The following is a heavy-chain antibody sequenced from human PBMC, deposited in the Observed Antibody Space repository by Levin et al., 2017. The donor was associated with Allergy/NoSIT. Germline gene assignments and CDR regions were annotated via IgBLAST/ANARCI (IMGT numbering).Heavy chain of an antibody. CDR3: ARGRVNDSSGYYRVGYFDL. CDR1: GGSISSGDYY. J-gene: IGHJ2*01. V-gene: IGHV4-30-4*01. CDR2: IYYSGST. D-gene: IGHD3-22*01. Sequence: SETLSLTCTVSGGSISSGDYYWSWIRQPPGKGLEWIGYIYYSGSTYYNPSLKSRVTISVDTSKNQFSLELSSVTAADTAVYYCARGRVNDSSGYYRVGYFDLWGRGTLVTVSS.